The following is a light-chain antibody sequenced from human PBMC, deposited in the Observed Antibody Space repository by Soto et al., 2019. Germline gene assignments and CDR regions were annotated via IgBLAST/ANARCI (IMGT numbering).Light chain of an antibody. CDR2: GAS. CDR1: QSVGTW. J-gene: IGKJ1*01. V-gene: IGKV1-5*01. CDR3: QQYNRNSWS. Sequence: DIQMTQSPSTLSASVGGRVTITCRASQSVGTWVAWYQQKPGKAPKLLIYGASNLESGVPSRLSGSGSGTEFTLTITTLQPGDFATYFCQQYNRNSWSFGPGTKLDIK.